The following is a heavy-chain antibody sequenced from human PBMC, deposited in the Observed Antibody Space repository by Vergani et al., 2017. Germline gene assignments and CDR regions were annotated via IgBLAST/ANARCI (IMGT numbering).Heavy chain of an antibody. CDR2: FYTGGGT. V-gene: IGHV4-61*02. Sequence: QVQLQASGPGLVRPSQTLSLTCTVSGGSISSGSYYWSWFRQPAGKGLEWIGRFYTGGGTSYNPSLKSRVTISEDRSKNQFSLQLSSVTAADTAVYYCARDPLDSTTRPFRLLDMGVGDQGTTVTVSS. D-gene: IGHD3-22*01. J-gene: IGHJ6*02. CDR3: ARDPLDSTTRPFRLLDMGV. CDR1: GGSISSGSYY.